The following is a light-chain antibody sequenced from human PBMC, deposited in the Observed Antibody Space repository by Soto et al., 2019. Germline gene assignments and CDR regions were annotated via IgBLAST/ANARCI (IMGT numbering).Light chain of an antibody. Sequence: IVLTKSPGTLSSSPGEIATLSCRASQSVSTSNLAWYQQRPGQAPRLLIYGASRMATGIPDRFSGSGSGTDFTLTISRLEPEDLALYYCQQYDNSVWTFGQGTKVDIK. V-gene: IGKV3-20*01. CDR3: QQYDNSVWT. CDR2: GAS. CDR1: QSVSTSN. J-gene: IGKJ1*01.